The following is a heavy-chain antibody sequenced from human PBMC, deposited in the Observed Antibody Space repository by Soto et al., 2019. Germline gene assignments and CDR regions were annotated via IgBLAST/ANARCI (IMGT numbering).Heavy chain of an antibody. CDR1: GFTFSTYA. CDR3: AKGGTGHSDGYTFFYYGVDV. V-gene: IGHV3-30*18. CDR2: ISYDGTNK. D-gene: IGHD5-18*01. Sequence: QVQLVESGGGVVQPGTSLRLSCAASGFTFSTYAMHWVRQAPGKGLEWVAVISYDGTNKYFSDSVKGRFTISRDNSKNTLFLQMNSLRAQETAVYYCAKGGTGHSDGYTFFYYGVDVWGQGTTVTVSS. J-gene: IGHJ6*02.